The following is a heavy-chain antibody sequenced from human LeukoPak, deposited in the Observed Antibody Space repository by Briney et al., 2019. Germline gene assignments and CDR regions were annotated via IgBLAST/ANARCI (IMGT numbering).Heavy chain of an antibody. CDR1: GFTFSTYA. Sequence: GGSLRLSCAASGFTFSTYAMNWVRQVPGKGLEWVSAISGSGGSTYYAGSVKGRFTISRDNSKNTLYLQMNSLRAEDTAVYYCAKSPYYDILTGYYTFDYWGQGTLVTVSS. V-gene: IGHV3-23*01. CDR3: AKSPYYDILTGYYTFDY. CDR2: ISGSGGST. D-gene: IGHD3-9*01. J-gene: IGHJ4*02.